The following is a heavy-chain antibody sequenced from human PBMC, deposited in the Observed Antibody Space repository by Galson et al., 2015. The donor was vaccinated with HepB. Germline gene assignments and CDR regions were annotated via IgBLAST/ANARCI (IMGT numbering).Heavy chain of an antibody. D-gene: IGHD2-21*02. CDR1: GFIFTNYG. V-gene: IGHV3-23*01. CDR2: ISGSGDSI. CDR3: ASEAPDCGGDCYSEY. Sequence: SLRLSCAASGFIFTNYGMAWVRQAPGKGLSWISAISGSGDSIYYAESVKGRFTISRGQSKNTLSLQMNNLRADDSGVYYCASEAPDCGGDCYSEYWGQGVLVTVSS. J-gene: IGHJ4*02.